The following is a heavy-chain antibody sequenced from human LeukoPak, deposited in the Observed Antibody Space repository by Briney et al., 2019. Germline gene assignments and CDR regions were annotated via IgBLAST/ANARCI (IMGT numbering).Heavy chain of an antibody. J-gene: IGHJ4*02. CDR3: ARGGSFFNY. V-gene: IGHV3-20*04. Sequence: GGSLRLSCAASGFTLSRYWMHWVRQAPGKGLEWVSGITRNGGATGYAGSVKGRFTISRDNAKNSLSLQMNNLRAEDTALYYCARGGSFFNYWGQGILVTVSS. CDR1: GFTLSRYW. CDR2: ITRNGGAT. D-gene: IGHD1-26*01.